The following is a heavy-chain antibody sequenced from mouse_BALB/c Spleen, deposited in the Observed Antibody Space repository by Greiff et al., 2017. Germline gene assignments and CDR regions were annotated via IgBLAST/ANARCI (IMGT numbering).Heavy chain of an antibody. Sequence: DVKLVESGGGLVQPGGSLKLSCAASGFTFSSYTMSWVRQTPEKRLEWVAYISNGGGSTYYPDTVKGRFTISRDNAKNTLYLQMSSLKSEDTAMYYCARPRDYYYFDYWGQGTTLTVSS. J-gene: IGHJ2*01. CDR2: ISNGGGST. V-gene: IGHV5-12-2*01. CDR3: ARPRDYYYFDY. CDR1: GFTFSSYT. D-gene: IGHD1-1*01.